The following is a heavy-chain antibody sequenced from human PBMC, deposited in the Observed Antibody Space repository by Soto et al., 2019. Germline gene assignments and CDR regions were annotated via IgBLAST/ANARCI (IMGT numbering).Heavy chain of an antibody. D-gene: IGHD2-21*02. V-gene: IGHV3-23*01. J-gene: IGHJ4*02. CDR3: ARVKFGTPVVTGSVGC. CDR2: ISSSGSST. Sequence: PGGSLRLSCAASGFTFSSYAMTWVRQAPGKGLEWVSTISSSGSSTYYADSMKGRFTISRDNSKSTLYLQMHSLRAEDTAIYYCARVKFGTPVVTGSVGCWGQGTLVTVSS. CDR1: GFTFSSYA.